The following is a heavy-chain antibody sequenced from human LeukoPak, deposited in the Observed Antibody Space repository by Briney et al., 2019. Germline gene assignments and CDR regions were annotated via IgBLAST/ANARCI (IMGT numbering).Heavy chain of an antibody. CDR2: IDPSDSYT. D-gene: IGHD3-9*01. Sequence: GESLRISCKGSGYSFTSYWISWVRQMPGKGLEWMGRIDPSDSYTNYSPFFQGHVTISADKSISTAYLQWSSLKASDTAMYYCAATYYDILTGRRKDYYFDYWGQGTLVTVSS. CDR1: GYSFTSYW. V-gene: IGHV5-10-1*01. CDR3: AATYYDILTGRRKDYYFDY. J-gene: IGHJ4*02.